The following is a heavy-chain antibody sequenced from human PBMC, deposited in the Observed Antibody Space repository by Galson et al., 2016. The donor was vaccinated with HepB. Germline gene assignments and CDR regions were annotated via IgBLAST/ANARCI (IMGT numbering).Heavy chain of an antibody. V-gene: IGHV4-59*01. D-gene: IGHD6-6*01. CDR3: ASTKGKFSRSSGMDY. J-gene: IGHJ4*02. CDR2: IYYTGTS. CDR1: GDSMNGSY. Sequence: SETLSLTCTITGDSMNGSYWNWIRQPPGKGLEWIGNIYYTGTSTDNPSLEGRVTMSVATSNNQFSLNLTSVTTADTAVYYCASTKGKFSRSSGMDYWGQGILVTVSS.